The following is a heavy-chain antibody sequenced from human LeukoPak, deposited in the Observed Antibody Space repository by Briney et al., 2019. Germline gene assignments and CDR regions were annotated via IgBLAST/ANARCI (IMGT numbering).Heavy chain of an antibody. Sequence: SETLSLTCTVSGGSISSGSYYWSWIRQPAGKGLEWIGRIYTSGSTNYNPSLKSRVTISVDTSKNQFSLKLSSVTAADTAVYYCARGKFAVAGGGDYWGQGTLVTVSS. V-gene: IGHV4-61*02. CDR1: GGSISSGSYY. CDR3: ARGKFAVAGGGDY. J-gene: IGHJ4*02. CDR2: IYTSGST. D-gene: IGHD6-19*01.